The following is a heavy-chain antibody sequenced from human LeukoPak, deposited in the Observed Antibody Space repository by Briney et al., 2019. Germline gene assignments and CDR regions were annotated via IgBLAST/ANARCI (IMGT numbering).Heavy chain of an antibody. D-gene: IGHD2-15*01. CDR3: ARDALGYCSGGSCLLPFDY. Sequence: ASVKVSCKASGYTFTSYGISWVRQAPGQGLEGMGWISAYNGNTNYAQKLQGRVTMTTDTSTSTAYMELRSLRSDDTAVYYCARDALGYCSGGSCLLPFDYWGQGTLVTVSS. J-gene: IGHJ4*02. CDR2: ISAYNGNT. V-gene: IGHV1-18*01. CDR1: GYTFTSYG.